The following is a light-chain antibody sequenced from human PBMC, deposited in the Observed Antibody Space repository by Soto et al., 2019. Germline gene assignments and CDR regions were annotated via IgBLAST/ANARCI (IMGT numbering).Light chain of an antibody. CDR1: SSNIGAGYD. V-gene: IGLV1-40*01. CDR3: QSYDSSLNYV. Sequence: QAVVTQPPSVSGAPGQRVTISCTGSSSNIGAGYDVHWYQQLPGTAPKLLIYGNSNRPSGVPDRFSGSKSGTSAALAITGLQAEDEADYYCQSYDSSLNYVFGTGTKLNVL. CDR2: GNS. J-gene: IGLJ1*01.